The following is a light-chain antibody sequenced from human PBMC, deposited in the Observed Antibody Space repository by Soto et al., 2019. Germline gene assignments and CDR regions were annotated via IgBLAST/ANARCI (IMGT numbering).Light chain of an antibody. CDR2: DTY. Sequence: EIVLTQSPVTLSLPPGERATLSCRASQSINNYLAWYQQKPGQAPRRLIYDTYYRAAGIPARFSGSGSGTDFTLTISSLEPEDCAVYFCQQRSNWPRTFGQGTKVEIK. CDR1: QSINNY. CDR3: QQRSNWPRT. J-gene: IGKJ1*01. V-gene: IGKV3-11*01.